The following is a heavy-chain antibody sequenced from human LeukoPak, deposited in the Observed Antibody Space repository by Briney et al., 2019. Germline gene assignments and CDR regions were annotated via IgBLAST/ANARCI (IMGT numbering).Heavy chain of an antibody. J-gene: IGHJ4*02. CDR1: GFTFSNSW. Sequence: GGSLRLSCAASGFTFSNSWMRWVGQAPGKGLVWVGRIKSKTEGGPTDYAAHVQRSFTISSADSKMKLELQSTRRKDEDAAVYYCTTEEVVEMAYFDYWGQGTLVTVSS. CDR3: TTEEVVEMAYFDY. D-gene: IGHD5-24*01. CDR2: IKSKTEGGPT. V-gene: IGHV3-15*01.